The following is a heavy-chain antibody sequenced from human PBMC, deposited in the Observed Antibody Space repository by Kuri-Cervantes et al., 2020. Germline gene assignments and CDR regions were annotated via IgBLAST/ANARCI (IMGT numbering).Heavy chain of an antibody. CDR2: INPSGGST. CDR1: GYTFTSYY. Sequence: ASVKVSCKASGYTFTSYYMHLVRQAPGQGLEWMGIINPSGGSTSYAQKFQGRVTMTRDTSTSTVYMELSSLRSEDTAVYYCATDRLWFGELVSYYYGMDVWGQGTTVTVSS. J-gene: IGHJ6*02. V-gene: IGHV1-46*01. D-gene: IGHD3-10*01. CDR3: ATDRLWFGELVSYYYGMDV.